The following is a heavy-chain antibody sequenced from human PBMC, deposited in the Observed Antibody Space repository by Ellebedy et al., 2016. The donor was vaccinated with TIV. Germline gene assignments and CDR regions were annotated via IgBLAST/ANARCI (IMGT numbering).Heavy chain of an antibody. V-gene: IGHV3-53*01. J-gene: IGHJ4*02. CDR1: GFTVSSNY. CDR3: AALRGSSGWYAYFDY. CDR2: IYSGGST. D-gene: IGHD6-19*01. Sequence: GESLKISCAASGFTVSSNYMSWVRQAPGKGLEWVSVIYSGGSTYYADSVKGRFTISRDNSKNTLYLQMNSLRAEDTAVYYCAALRGSSGWYAYFDYWGQGTLVTVSS.